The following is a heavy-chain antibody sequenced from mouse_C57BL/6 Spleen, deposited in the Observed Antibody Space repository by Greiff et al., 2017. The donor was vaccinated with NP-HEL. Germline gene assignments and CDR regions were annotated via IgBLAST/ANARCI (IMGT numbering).Heavy chain of an antibody. CDR3: ARSYGNYYYAMDY. V-gene: IGHV1-55*01. CDR2: IYPGSGST. J-gene: IGHJ4*01. Sequence: QVQLQQSGAELVKPGASVKMSCKASGYTFTSYWITWVKQRPGQGLEWIGDIYPGSGSTNYNEKFKSKATLTVDTSSSTAYMQLSSLTSEDSAVYYCARSYGNYYYAMDYWGQGTSVTVSS. D-gene: IGHD2-1*01. CDR1: GYTFTSYW.